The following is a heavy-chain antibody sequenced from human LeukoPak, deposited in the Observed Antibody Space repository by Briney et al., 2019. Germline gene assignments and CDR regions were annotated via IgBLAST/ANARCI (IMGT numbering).Heavy chain of an antibody. Sequence: PGGSLRLSCEASGFTFSSYLMSWVRQAPGKGLEWVANIKQDGSEKYYVDSVKGRFTISRDNAKNSLYLQMNSLRAEDTAVYYCVKDIDSSGYYPDYWGQGTLVTVSS. D-gene: IGHD3-22*01. J-gene: IGHJ4*02. CDR1: GFTFSSYL. CDR2: IKQDGSEK. V-gene: IGHV3-7*01. CDR3: VKDIDSSGYYPDY.